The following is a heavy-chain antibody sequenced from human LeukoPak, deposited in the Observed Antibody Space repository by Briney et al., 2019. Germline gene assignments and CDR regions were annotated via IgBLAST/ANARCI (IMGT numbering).Heavy chain of an antibody. V-gene: IGHV3-23*01. CDR1: GFTFSTYG. CDR3: AKDPLDIVVVPAAVRPDDY. D-gene: IGHD2-2*01. J-gene: IGHJ4*02. CDR2: ISGSGGGT. Sequence: PGGSLRLSCAASGFTFSTYGMSWVRQAPGKGLEWVSAISGSGGGTYYADSVKGRFTISRDNSKNTLYLQMNSLRAEDTAVYYCAKDPLDIVVVPAAVRPDDYWGQGTLVTVSS.